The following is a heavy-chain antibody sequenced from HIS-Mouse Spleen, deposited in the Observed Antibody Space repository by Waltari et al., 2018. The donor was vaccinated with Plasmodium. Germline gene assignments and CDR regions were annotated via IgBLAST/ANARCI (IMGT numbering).Heavy chain of an antibody. V-gene: IGHV4-59*08. CDR2: IYYSGST. D-gene: IGHD5-18*01. CDR1: GGPISSYY. CDR3: ARLRYSYGYFDY. J-gene: IGHJ4*02. Sequence: QVQLQESGPGLVKPSEPLTLTCTVSGGPISSYYWRWTRQPPGKGLEWIGYIYYSGSTNYNPSLKSRVTISVDTSKNQFSLKLSSVTAADTAVYYCARLRYSYGYFDYWGQGTLVTVSS.